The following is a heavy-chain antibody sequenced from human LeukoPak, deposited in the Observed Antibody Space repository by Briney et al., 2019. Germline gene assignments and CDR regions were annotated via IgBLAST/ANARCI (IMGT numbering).Heavy chain of an antibody. D-gene: IGHD3-10*01. V-gene: IGHV3-23*01. CDR2: ILDNAFST. CDR1: GFTFNTYA. CDR3: AKDLVQWGYFGEFPDY. J-gene: IGHJ4*02. Sequence: GGSLRLSCAASGFTFNTYAMSWVRQAPGKGLEWVSSILDNAFSTYYAGSVKGRFTISRDNSNNTLYLQMNSLRAEDTAVYYCAKDLVQWGYFGEFPDYWGQGTLVTVSS.